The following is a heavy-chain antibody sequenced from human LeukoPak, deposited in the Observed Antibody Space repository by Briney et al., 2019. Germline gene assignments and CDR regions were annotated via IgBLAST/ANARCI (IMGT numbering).Heavy chain of an antibody. CDR3: AREWNGYYFDY. V-gene: IGHV4-38-2*02. Sequence: SETLSLTCAVSGYSISSGYYWGWIRQPPGKGLEWIGSIYHSGSTYYNPSLKSRVTISVDTSKNQFSLKLSSVTAADTAVYYCAREWNGYYFDYWGQGTLVTVSS. CDR2: IYHSGST. CDR1: GYSISSGYY. D-gene: IGHD1-1*01. J-gene: IGHJ4*02.